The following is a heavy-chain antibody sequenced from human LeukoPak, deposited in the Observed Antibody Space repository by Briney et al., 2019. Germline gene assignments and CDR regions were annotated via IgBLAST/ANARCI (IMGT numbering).Heavy chain of an antibody. CDR1: GFTFSNYW. J-gene: IGHJ4*02. CDR2: IDQFGTEK. D-gene: IGHD2-2*01. V-gene: IGHV3-7*04. CDR3: AREVREVPH. Sequence: GGSLRPSCAVSGFTFSNYWMSWVRQAPGKGLEWVAKIDQFGTEKYHVDSVKGRFTISRDNTKNSLYLQMNSLRADDTAVYYCAREVREVPHWGQGTLVTVSS.